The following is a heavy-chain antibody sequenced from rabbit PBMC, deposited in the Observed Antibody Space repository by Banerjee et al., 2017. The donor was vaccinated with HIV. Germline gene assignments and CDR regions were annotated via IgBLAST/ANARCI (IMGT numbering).Heavy chain of an antibody. CDR2: IDTGSGST. CDR3: ARDETDDAHGGYGYGGFDL. Sequence: QEQLEESGGDLVKPEGSLTLTCTASAFSFSNKYVMCWVRQAPGKGPEWIGYIDTGSGSTDYANWAKGRFTISKTSSTTVTLQMTSLTAADTATYFCARDETDDAHGGYGYGGFDLWGPGTLVTVS. V-gene: IGHV1S45*01. J-gene: IGHJ4*01. CDR1: AFSFSNKYV. D-gene: IGHD6-1*01.